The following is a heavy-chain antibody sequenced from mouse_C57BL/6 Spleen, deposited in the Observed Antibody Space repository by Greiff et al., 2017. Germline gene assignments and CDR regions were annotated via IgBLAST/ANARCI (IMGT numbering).Heavy chain of an antibody. CDR2: IDPSDSET. Sequence: QVQLKQPGAELVRPGSSVKLSCKASGYTFTSYWMHWVKQRPIQGLEWIGNIDPSDSETHYNQKFKDKATLTVDKSSSTAYMQLSSLTSEDSAVYYCARSCSTTGYAMDYWGQGTSVTVSS. J-gene: IGHJ4*01. D-gene: IGHD6-1*01. V-gene: IGHV1-52*01. CDR3: ARSCSTTGYAMDY. CDR1: GYTFTSYW.